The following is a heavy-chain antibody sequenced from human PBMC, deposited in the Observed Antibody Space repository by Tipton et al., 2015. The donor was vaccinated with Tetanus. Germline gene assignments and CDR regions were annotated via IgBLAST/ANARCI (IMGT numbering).Heavy chain of an antibody. CDR3: ARDRGDYSYYGMDG. V-gene: IGHV1-2*02. D-gene: IGHD3-22*01. CDR2: IDPNSGGT. Sequence: QLVQSGAEVKKPGASVKVSCKASGYTFTGYYMYWVRQAPGQGLEWMGWIDPNSGGTVYAQKFQGRVTMTRDTSISTAYMELRSLRSDDAAVYYCARDRGDYSYYGMDGWGPGTTVTVS. CDR1: GYTFTGYY. J-gene: IGHJ6*02.